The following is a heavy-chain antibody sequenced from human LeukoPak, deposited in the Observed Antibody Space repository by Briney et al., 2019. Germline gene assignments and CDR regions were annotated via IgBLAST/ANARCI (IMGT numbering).Heavy chain of an antibody. D-gene: IGHD4-17*01. CDR2: INHSGST. V-gene: IGHV4-34*01. CDR3: AREADYGDYATFVY. Sequence: PSETLSLTCAVYGGSFSGYYWSWVRQPPGKGLEWIGEINHSGSTNYNPSLKSRVTISVVTSKNQFSLKLSSVTAADTAVYYCAREADYGDYATFVYWGQGTLVTVSS. J-gene: IGHJ4*02. CDR1: GGSFSGYY.